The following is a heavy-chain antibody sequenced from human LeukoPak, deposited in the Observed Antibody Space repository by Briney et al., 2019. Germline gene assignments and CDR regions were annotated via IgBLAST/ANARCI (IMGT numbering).Heavy chain of an antibody. J-gene: IGHJ5*02. D-gene: IGHD2-2*01. V-gene: IGHV1-2*02. CDR1: GYTFTGYY. CDR2: INPNSGGT. Sequence: ASVKVSCKASGYTFTGYYMHWVRQAPGQGLEWMGWINPNSGGTNYAQKFQGRVTMTRDTSISTAYMELSRLRSDDTAVYYCARDPVVVPAAIPQNWFDPWGQGTLVTVSS. CDR3: ARDPVVVPAAIPQNWFDP.